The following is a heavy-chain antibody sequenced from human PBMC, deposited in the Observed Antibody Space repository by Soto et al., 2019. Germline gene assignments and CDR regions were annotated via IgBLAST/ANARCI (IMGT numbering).Heavy chain of an antibody. CDR2: IRSKAYGGTT. D-gene: IGHD3-16*01. CDR1: GFTFGDYA. J-gene: IGHJ6*02. CDR3: TGNPEGGYYYYYYGMDV. V-gene: IGHV3-49*03. Sequence: GGSLRLSCTASGFTFGDYAMSWFRQAPGEGLEWVGFIRSKAYGGTTEYAASVKGRFTISRDDSKSIAYLQMNSLKTEDTAVYYCTGNPEGGYYYYYYGMDVWGQGTTVTVSS.